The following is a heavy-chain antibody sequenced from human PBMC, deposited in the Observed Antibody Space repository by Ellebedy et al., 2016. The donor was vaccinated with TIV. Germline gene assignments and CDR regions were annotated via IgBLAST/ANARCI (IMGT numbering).Heavy chain of an antibody. D-gene: IGHD3-16*02. CDR1: GGSISDSS. Sequence: MPSETLSLSCTVSGGSISDSSWSWIRQPPGKGLEWVAHMSASGGNKYNPSLKSRVTMSFDMSKTQFSLKLSSVTAADTAVYFCARENSYGFVYYFDYWGQGTLVTVSS. V-gene: IGHV4-4*07. CDR2: MSASGGN. CDR3: ARENSYGFVYYFDY. J-gene: IGHJ4*02.